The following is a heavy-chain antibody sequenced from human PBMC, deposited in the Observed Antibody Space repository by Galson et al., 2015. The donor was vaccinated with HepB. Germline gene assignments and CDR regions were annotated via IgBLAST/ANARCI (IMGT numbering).Heavy chain of an antibody. CDR2: INPNSGGT. D-gene: IGHD6-13*01. CDR3: AREAGRAAYSSSWYGPLGFGGGNSFDY. V-gene: IGHV1-2*05. CDR1: GYTFTGYY. J-gene: IGHJ4*02. Sequence: SVKVSCKASGYTFTGYYMHWVRQAPGQGLEWMGRINPNSGGTNYAQKFQGRVTMTRDTSISTAYMELSRLRSDDTVVYYCAREAGRAAYSSSWYGPLGFGGGNSFDYWGQGTLVTVSS.